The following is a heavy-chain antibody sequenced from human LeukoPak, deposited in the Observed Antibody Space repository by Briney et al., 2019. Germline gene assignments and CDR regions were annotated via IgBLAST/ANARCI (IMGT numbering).Heavy chain of an antibody. CDR1: GFTFSSYA. J-gene: IGHJ5*02. CDR2: ISGSGGST. D-gene: IGHD3-3*01. V-gene: IGHV3-23*01. CDR3: ARDVYDFWSGYDNWFDP. Sequence: GGSLRLSCAASGFTFSSYAMSWVRQAPGKGLEWVSAISGSGGSTYYADSVKGRFTISRDNSKNTLYLQMNSLRAEDTAVYYCARDVYDFWSGYDNWFDPWGQGTLVTVSS.